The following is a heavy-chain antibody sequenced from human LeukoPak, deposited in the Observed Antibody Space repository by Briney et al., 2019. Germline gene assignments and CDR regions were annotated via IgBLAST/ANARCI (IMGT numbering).Heavy chain of an antibody. Sequence: GGSLRLSCEASGFTVRNNYMTWVRQAPGKGLEWVSVIYSGGGTYYADSVKDRFTISRDNPKNTLYLQMNSLRVEDSAVYYCTRVFAYSYGDFDNWGQGTLVAVSS. V-gene: IGHV3-66*01. J-gene: IGHJ4*02. CDR3: TRVFAYSYGDFDN. CDR2: IYSGGGT. CDR1: GFTVRNNY. D-gene: IGHD5-18*01.